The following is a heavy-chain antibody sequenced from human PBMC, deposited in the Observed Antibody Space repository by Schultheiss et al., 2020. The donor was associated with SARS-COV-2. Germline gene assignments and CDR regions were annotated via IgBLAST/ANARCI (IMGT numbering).Heavy chain of an antibody. V-gene: IGHV3-74*01. Sequence: GGSLRLSCAASGFTFSSYWMHWVRQAPGKGLVWVSRINSDGSSTSYADSVKGRFTISRDNAKNTLYLQMNSLRAEDTAVYYCARGARYNWNDGWFDPWGQGTLVTVSS. CDR2: INSDGSST. CDR3: ARGARYNWNDGWFDP. CDR1: GFTFSSYW. J-gene: IGHJ5*02. D-gene: IGHD1-1*01.